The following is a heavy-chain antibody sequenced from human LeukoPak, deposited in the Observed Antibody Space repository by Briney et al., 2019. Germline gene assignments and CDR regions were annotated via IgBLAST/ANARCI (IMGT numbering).Heavy chain of an antibody. V-gene: IGHV3-21*01. D-gene: IGHD2-2*01. Sequence: GSLRLSCAGSGFPFSTYSIHWVRQAPGKGLEWVSSISSDGGYIYYPDSVKGRFTISRDNAKNSVYLQMKSLRAEDTAVYYCARGNAPLPFDYWGQGTLVTVSS. CDR1: GFPFSTYS. CDR3: ARGNAPLPFDY. J-gene: IGHJ4*02. CDR2: ISSDGGYI.